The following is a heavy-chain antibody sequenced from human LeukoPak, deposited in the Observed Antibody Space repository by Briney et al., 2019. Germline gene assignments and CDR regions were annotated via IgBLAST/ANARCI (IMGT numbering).Heavy chain of an antibody. CDR1: GGSISSYY. CDR2: IYYSEST. CDR3: AREALGRFDY. Sequence: ASETLSLTCTVSGGSISSYYWSWIRQPPGKGLEWIGYIYYSESTNYNPSLKSRVTISVDTSKNQFSLKLSSVTAADTAVYYCAREALGRFDYWGQGTLVSVSS. V-gene: IGHV4-59*01. J-gene: IGHJ4*02.